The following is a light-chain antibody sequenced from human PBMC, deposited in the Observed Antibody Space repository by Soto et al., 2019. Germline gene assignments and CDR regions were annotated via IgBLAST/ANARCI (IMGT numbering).Light chain of an antibody. J-gene: IGKJ1*01. CDR2: GAS. Sequence: DIQMTQSPSSLSASVGDRVSITCRAGQSINRFLNWYQQKPGKAPKLLIYGASSLQSGVPSRFSCSGSGTDFTLTISSLQPEDFATYYCQQSYSSPQTFGQGTKVDIK. V-gene: IGKV1-39*01. CDR3: QQSYSSPQT. CDR1: QSINRF.